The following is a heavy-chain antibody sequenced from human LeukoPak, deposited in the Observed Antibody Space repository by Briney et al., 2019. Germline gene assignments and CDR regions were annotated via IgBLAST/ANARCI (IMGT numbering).Heavy chain of an antibody. J-gene: IGHJ3*02. CDR3: AREGYGSGSYSHGAFDI. D-gene: IGHD3-10*01. V-gene: IGHV4-59*01. Sequence: SETLSLTCTVSGGSISSYYWSWIRQPPGKGLEWIGNIYYSGSTNYNPSLKSRVTISVDTSKNQFSLKLSSVTAADTAVYYCAREGYGSGSYSHGAFDIWGQGTMVTVSS. CDR1: GGSISSYY. CDR2: IYYSGST.